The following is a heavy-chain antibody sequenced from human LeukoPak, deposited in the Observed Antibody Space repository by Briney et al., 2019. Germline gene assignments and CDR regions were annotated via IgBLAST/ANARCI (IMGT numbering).Heavy chain of an antibody. CDR3: AKEDIAGNGFPFDS. CDR2: ISSSGRSI. Sequence: GGSLILSCAASGFTFNIYEMNWVRQAPGKGPEWISYISSSGRSIYYADSVKGRFTISRNNAKNSVYLQMNSLRVEDTAIYYCAKEDIAGNGFPFDSWGQGTMVTVSS. CDR1: GFTFNIYE. D-gene: IGHD5-12*01. V-gene: IGHV3-48*03. J-gene: IGHJ4*02.